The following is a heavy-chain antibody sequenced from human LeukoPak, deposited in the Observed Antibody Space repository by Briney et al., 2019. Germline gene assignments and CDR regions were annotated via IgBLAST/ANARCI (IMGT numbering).Heavy chain of an antibody. J-gene: IGHJ4*02. CDR1: GGTFTNYA. D-gene: IGHD3-16*01. CDR3: ARGQSSLGSPYYFDY. V-gene: IGHV1-69*13. Sequence: ASVKVSCKASGGTFTNYAISWVRQAPGQGLEWMGGIIPMYGRGNYAQKFQGRVTITADESTSTVYMELRSLTSEDTAVYYCARGQSSLGSPYYFDYWGQGTLVTVSS. CDR2: IIPMYGRG.